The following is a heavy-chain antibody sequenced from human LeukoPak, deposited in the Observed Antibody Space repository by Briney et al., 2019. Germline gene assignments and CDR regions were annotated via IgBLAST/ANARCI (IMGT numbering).Heavy chain of an antibody. Sequence: GGSLRLSCAASGFTFSSYTMNWVRQAPGKGLEWVSIISSGNSYIHYADSVKGRFTISRDNSKNTLYLQMNSLRDEDTAVYYCAKIPSAVPGRGFDYWGQGTLVTVSS. CDR3: AKIPSAVPGRGFDY. CDR2: ISSGNSYI. V-gene: IGHV3-21*01. J-gene: IGHJ4*02. CDR1: GFTFSSYT. D-gene: IGHD6-19*01.